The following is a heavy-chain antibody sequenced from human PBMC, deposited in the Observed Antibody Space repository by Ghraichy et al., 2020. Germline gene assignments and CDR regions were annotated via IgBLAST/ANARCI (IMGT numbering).Heavy chain of an antibody. Sequence: ASVKVSCKASGYTFTGYYMHWVRQAPGQGLEWMGWINPNSGGTNYAQKFQGRVTMTRDTSISTAYMELSRLRSDYTAVYYCARVSSSDDAFDIWGQGTMVTVSS. CDR1: GYTFTGYY. V-gene: IGHV1-2*02. CDR3: ARVSSSDDAFDI. D-gene: IGHD6-13*01. CDR2: INPNSGGT. J-gene: IGHJ3*02.